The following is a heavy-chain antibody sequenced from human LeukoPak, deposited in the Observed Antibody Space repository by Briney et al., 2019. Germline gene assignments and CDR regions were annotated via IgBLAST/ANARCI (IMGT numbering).Heavy chain of an antibody. CDR1: GGSFSGYY. D-gene: IGHD6-19*01. CDR2: INHSGST. Sequence: PSETLSLTCAVYGGSFSGYYWSWIRQPPGNGLEWIGEINHSGSTNYNPSLKSRVTISVDTSKNQFSLKLSSVTAADTAVYYCARGSSGWYTWFDPWGQGTLVTVSS. V-gene: IGHV4-34*01. J-gene: IGHJ5*02. CDR3: ARGSSGWYTWFDP.